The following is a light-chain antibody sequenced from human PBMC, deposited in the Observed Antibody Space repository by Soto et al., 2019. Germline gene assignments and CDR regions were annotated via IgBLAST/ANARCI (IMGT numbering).Light chain of an antibody. CDR3: QSYDSSLSGLYV. V-gene: IGLV1-40*01. J-gene: IGLJ1*01. CDR1: NSNIGAGYD. CDR2: GDI. Sequence: QSVLTQPPSVSGAPGQRVTISCTGSNSNIGAGYDVHWYQHLPGTAPKLLIYGDINRPSGVPDRFSGSKSGTSASLAITGLQAEDEADYYCQSYDSSLSGLYVFGTGTKSPS.